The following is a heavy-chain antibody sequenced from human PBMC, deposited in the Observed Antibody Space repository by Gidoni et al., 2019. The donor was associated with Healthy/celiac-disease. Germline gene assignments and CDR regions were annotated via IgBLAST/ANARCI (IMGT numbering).Heavy chain of an antibody. CDR2: ISYDGSNK. V-gene: IGHV3-30*18. D-gene: IGHD1-1*01. CDR3: AKDQQYKPLKPYYYYYGMDV. J-gene: IGHJ6*02. Sequence: KGLEWVAVISYDGSNKYYADSVKGRFTISRDNSKNTLYLQMNSLRAEDTAVYYCAKDQQYKPLKPYYYYYGMDVWGQGTTVTVSS.